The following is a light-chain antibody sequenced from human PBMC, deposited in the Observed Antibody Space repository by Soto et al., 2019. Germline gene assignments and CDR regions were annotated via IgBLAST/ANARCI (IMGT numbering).Light chain of an antibody. V-gene: IGKV1-39*01. Sequence: DFQMTQSPSSLSASVGDRVTITCRTRQNINNYLNWYQQKPGTAPKLLIYAASSLQGGVPSRFCGSGSGTDFPLAISGLQPVEFATSDCQQSYDSSYTFGQGPKLETK. CDR1: QNINNY. CDR2: AAS. CDR3: QQSYDSSYT. J-gene: IGKJ2*01.